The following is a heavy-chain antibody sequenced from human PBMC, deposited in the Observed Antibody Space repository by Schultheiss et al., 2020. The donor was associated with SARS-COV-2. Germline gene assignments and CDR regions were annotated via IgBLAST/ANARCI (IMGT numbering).Heavy chain of an antibody. V-gene: IGHV3-35*01. CDR2: VSWNGNRT. Sequence: GGSLRLSCAASGFSFSNSDMNWVHQAPGKGLELQERGWGVSWNGNRTHYADSVKGRFTISRENAKNSFYLQMNSLRAEDTAVYYCARDLGGRGGRRWGQGTLVTVSS. J-gene: IGHJ4*02. CDR1: GFSFSNSD. D-gene: IGHD3-16*01. CDR3: ARDLGGRGGRR.